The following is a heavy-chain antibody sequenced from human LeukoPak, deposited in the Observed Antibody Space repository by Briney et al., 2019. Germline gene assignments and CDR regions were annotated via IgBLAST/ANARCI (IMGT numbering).Heavy chain of an antibody. Sequence: PGGSLRLSCRVSGLSFGDSAVTWVRQARGKGLEWVGCTRSKVYRGSTDYAASVKGRFIISRDESESIAYLQMDSLRTEDTAMYYCARGERDFDYWGQGTLVTVSS. CDR1: GLSFGDSA. V-gene: IGHV3-49*04. J-gene: IGHJ4*02. D-gene: IGHD3-16*01. CDR2: TRSKVYRGST. CDR3: ARGERDFDY.